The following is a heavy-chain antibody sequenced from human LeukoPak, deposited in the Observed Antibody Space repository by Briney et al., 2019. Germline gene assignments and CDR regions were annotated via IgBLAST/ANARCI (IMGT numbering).Heavy chain of an antibody. V-gene: IGHV4-4*09. CDR1: GGSISSYS. D-gene: IGHD2-15*01. CDR2: IYTSGST. J-gene: IGHJ5*02. Sequence: SETLSLTCTVSGGSISSYSWSWIRQPPGKGLEWIGYIYTSGSTNYNPSLKSRVTISVDTSNNQFSLKLGSVTAADTAVYYCARRTKYCGGGSCSSNWFDPWGQGTLVTVSS. CDR3: ARRTKYCGGGSCSSNWFDP.